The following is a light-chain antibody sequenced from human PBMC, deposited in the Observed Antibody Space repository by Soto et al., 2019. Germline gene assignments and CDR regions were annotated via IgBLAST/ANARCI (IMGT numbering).Light chain of an antibody. CDR3: QQRSNWPQLT. V-gene: IGKV3-11*01. J-gene: IGKJ4*01. Sequence: EIVLTQSPGTLSLSPGERATLSCRASQSVASRNLAWYQQKPGHAPRPLIYDASNRAHGIPARFSGSGAGTDFTLTISSLEPEDFAVYYCQQRSNWPQLTFGGGTKVDIK. CDR2: DAS. CDR1: QSVASRN.